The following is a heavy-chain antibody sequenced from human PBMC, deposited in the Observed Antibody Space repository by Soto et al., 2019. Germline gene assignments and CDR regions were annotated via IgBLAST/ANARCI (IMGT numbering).Heavy chain of an antibody. D-gene: IGHD3-10*02. CDR3: ASHVRKQHPVYYDGMDV. V-gene: IGHV4-59*08. Sequence: QVQLQESGPGLVKPSETLSLTCTVSGGSISSYYWSWIRQPPGKGLEWIGYIYYSGSTNYNPALKTRVTISVAASKNQCPLKLSSVTAADPAVYCCASHVRKQHPVYYDGMDVWGQGTTVTLSS. CDR2: IYYSGST. CDR1: GGSISSYY. J-gene: IGHJ6*02.